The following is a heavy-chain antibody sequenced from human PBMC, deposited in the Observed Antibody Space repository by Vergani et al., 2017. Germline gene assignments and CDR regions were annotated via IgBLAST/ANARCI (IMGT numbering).Heavy chain of an antibody. CDR2: TRFDGSYK. Sequence: QVQLVESGGGVVQPGGSLRLSCVVSGFIFSNHGMYWVRQAPGKGLEWVAFTRFDGSYKYYADSVKGRFTISRDNSKSTLYLQMNSLRDEDTAVYYCAKVRVDGANNDCDASAPSGPCYFYYAMDVWGQGTTVTVS. V-gene: IGHV3-30*02. J-gene: IGHJ6*02. D-gene: IGHD4/OR15-4a*01. CDR3: AKVRVDGANNDCDASAPSGPCYFYYAMDV. CDR1: GFIFSNHG.